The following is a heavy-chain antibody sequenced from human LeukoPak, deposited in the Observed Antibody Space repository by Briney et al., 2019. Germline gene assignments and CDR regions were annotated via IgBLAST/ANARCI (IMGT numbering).Heavy chain of an antibody. Sequence: GGSLRLSCTASGLIFTKAWMSWVRQAPGKGLEWVGRIKSKINGGAIDYAAPVKGRFTISRDDSENTLYLQMDSLKTEDTAVYYCTTGPEYCSGDTCGFWGQGTLVTVSS. J-gene: IGHJ4*01. V-gene: IGHV3-15*01. CDR1: GLIFTKAW. CDR2: IKSKINGGAI. D-gene: IGHD2-15*01. CDR3: TTGPEYCSGDTCGF.